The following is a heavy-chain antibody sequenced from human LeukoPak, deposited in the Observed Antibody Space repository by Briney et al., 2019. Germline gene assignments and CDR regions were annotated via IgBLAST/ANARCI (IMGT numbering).Heavy chain of an antibody. J-gene: IGHJ4*02. Sequence: PGGSLRLSCSVSGFTFSTYVMHWVRQAPGKGPEYVSSISSNVVNTYYADSVKVRFTISRDNSKNTLYLQMSSLRADDTAVYYCVRGTGYWGQGTLVTVSS. CDR3: VRGTGY. CDR2: ISSNVVNT. V-gene: IGHV3-64D*06. CDR1: GFTFSTYV.